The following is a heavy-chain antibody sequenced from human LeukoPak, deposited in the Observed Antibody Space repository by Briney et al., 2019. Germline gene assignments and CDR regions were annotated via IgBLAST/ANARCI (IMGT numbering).Heavy chain of an antibody. J-gene: IGHJ4*02. Sequence: GGSLRLSCAASGFTLSSYEMNWARQAPGKGLEWVSYIGSGGSPIYYADSVKGRFTISRDNAKNSLYLQMNNLRAEDTALYYCARDPNRGGDYFDYWGQGTLVTVSS. D-gene: IGHD3-10*01. CDR2: IGSGGSPI. CDR3: ARDPNRGGDYFDY. CDR1: GFTLSSYE. V-gene: IGHV3-48*03.